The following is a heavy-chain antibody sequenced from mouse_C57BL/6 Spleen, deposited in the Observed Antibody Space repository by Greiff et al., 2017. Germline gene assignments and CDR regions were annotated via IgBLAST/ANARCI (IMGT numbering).Heavy chain of an antibody. D-gene: IGHD1-1*01. CDR2: INPNNGGT. CDR1: GYTFTDYY. Sequence: EVKLQESGPELVKPGASVTISCKASGYTFTDYYMAWVKQSHGKSLEWIGDINPNNGGTIYNKKFKGKATLTVDKSSSTAYMELRSLTAEYTAVYYCARSGYSSSYYAMDYWGQGTSVTVSS. J-gene: IGHJ4*01. CDR3: ARSGYSSSYYAMDY. V-gene: IGHV1-18*01.